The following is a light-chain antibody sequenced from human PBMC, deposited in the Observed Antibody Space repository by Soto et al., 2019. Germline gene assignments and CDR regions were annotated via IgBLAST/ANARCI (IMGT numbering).Light chain of an antibody. CDR2: KAS. V-gene: IGKV1-5*03. CDR1: QSISDW. Sequence: DAQMTQSPSTLSASVGDRVTITCRASQSISDWLAWYQQKPGKAPKLLIYKASSLESGVPSRFSGSGSGTEFTLTISSLQPDDFATYYCHQYYSYSRTFGQGTKVEIK. CDR3: HQYYSYSRT. J-gene: IGKJ1*01.